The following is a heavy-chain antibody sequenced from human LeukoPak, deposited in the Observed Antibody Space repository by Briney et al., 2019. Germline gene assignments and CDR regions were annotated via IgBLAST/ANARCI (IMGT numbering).Heavy chain of an antibody. V-gene: IGHV4-34*01. CDR1: GGSFSGYY. J-gene: IGHJ5*02. D-gene: IGHD3-10*01. CDR2: INRGST. Sequence: NPSETLSLTCAVYGGSFSGYYWSWIRQPPGKGLEWIGEINRGSTNYNPSLKSRVTISVDTSKNQFSLKLSSVTAADTAVYYCARFSGWFDPWGQGTLVTVSS. CDR3: ARFSGWFDP.